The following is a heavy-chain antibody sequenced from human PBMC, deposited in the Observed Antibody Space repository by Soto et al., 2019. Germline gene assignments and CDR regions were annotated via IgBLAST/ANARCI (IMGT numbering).Heavy chain of an antibody. CDR3: ERGDSKSEAGRVPFGY. CDR2: INHSGST. V-gene: IGHV4-34*01. J-gene: IGHJ4*02. Sequence: SETLSLTCAVYGGSFSGYYWSWIRQPPGKGLEWIGEINHSGSTNYNPSLKSRVTISVDTSKNQFSLKLSSVTAADTAVYYCERGDSKSEAGRVPFGYWGQGTLVTVSS. D-gene: IGHD6-13*01. CDR1: GGSFSGYY.